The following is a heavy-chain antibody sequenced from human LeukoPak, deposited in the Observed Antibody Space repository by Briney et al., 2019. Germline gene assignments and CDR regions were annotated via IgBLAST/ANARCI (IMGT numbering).Heavy chain of an antibody. Sequence: KPSETLSLTCTVSGGSISTYYWSWIRQPPGKGLEWIAYIDYSASTNYNPSLKSRVTISVDTSKSQFSLKLSSVAAADTAVYYCARDSRRELLHAFDIWGQGTMVTVSS. J-gene: IGHJ3*02. D-gene: IGHD1-26*01. CDR1: GGSISTYY. CDR2: IDYSAST. CDR3: ARDSRRELLHAFDI. V-gene: IGHV4-59*01.